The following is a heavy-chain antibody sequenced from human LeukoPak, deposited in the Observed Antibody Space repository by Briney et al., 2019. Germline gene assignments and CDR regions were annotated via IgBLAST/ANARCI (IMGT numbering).Heavy chain of an antibody. CDR3: AKDRETGYCSSTSCYYYYYGMDV. CDR1: GFTFSDYA. J-gene: IGHJ6*02. CDR2: ISNSGGNT. Sequence: GGSLRLSCAASGFTFSDYAMIWVRQAPGKGLEWVSAISNSGGNTYYADSVKGRFTISRDNSKNTLYLQMNSLRAEDTAVYYCAKDRETGYCSSTSCYYYYYGMDVWGQGTTVTVSS. V-gene: IGHV3-23*01. D-gene: IGHD2-2*03.